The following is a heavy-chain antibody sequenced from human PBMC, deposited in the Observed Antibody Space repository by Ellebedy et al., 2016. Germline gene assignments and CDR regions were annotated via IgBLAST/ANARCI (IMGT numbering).Heavy chain of an antibody. CDR2: TNPDGSRT. CDR3: ARSDHNSFYV. CDR1: GFSISTPW. D-gene: IGHD1-1*01. J-gene: IGHJ6*02. V-gene: IGHV3-74*01. Sequence: HTGGSLRLSCAVSGFSISTPWMHWVRQAPGKGLVWVSLTNPDGSRTTYADSVKGRFTVSRDNAKNTLSLELNSLPAEDTAVYYCARSDHNSFYVWGQGTTVTVSS.